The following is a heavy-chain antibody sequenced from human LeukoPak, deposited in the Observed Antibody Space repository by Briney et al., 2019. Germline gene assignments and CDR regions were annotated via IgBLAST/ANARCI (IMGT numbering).Heavy chain of an antibody. V-gene: IGHV3-23*01. J-gene: IGHJ6*03. D-gene: IGHD1-26*01. CDR1: GFTFSSYG. CDR3: AKDSGSYYYYYMDV. Sequence: GGSLRLSGAASGFTFSSYGMSWVRQAPGKGLEWVSATSGSGGSTYYADSVKGRFTISRDNSKNTLYLQMNSLRAEDTAVYYCAKDSGSYYYYYMDVWGKGTTVTISS. CDR2: TSGSGGST.